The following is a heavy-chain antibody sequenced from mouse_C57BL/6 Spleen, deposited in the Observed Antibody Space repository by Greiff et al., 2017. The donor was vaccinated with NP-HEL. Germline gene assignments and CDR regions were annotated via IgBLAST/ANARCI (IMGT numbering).Heavy chain of an antibody. D-gene: IGHD2-4*01. J-gene: IGHJ4*01. CDR2: IYPGDGDT. V-gene: IGHV1-82*01. CDR3: ASAIYYDYGYYAMDY. Sequence: VQLQQSGPELVKPGASVKISCKASGYAFSSSWMNWVKQRPGKGLEWIGRIYPGDGDTNYNGKFKGKATLTADKSSSTAYMQLSSLTSEDSAVYFCASAIYYDYGYYAMDYWGQGTSVTVSS. CDR1: GYAFSSSW.